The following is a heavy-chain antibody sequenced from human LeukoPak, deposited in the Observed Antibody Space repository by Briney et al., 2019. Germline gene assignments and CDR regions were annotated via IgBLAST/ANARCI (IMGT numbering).Heavy chain of an antibody. Sequence: GGSLRLSCAASGFTFSSYSMHWVRQAPGKGLEWVAVISYDGNNIYYADSVKGRFTISRDNAKNSLYLQMNSLRAEDTAVYYCARDGGITGTTSRGSFDYWGQGTLVTVSS. V-gene: IGHV3-30*04. CDR3: ARDGGITGTTSRGSFDY. CDR1: GFTFSSYS. D-gene: IGHD1-7*01. J-gene: IGHJ4*02. CDR2: ISYDGNNI.